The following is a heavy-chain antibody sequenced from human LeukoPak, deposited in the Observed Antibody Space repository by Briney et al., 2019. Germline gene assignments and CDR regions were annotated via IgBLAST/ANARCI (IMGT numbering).Heavy chain of an antibody. J-gene: IGHJ5*01. CDR3: ARVSGNYYRWFDS. CDR1: GFTFSSYA. Sequence: TGGSLRLSCAASGFTFSSYAMHWVRQAPGKGLEWVAVISYDGSNKYYADSVKGRFTISRDNSKNTLYLQMNSLRAEDTAVYYCARVSGNYYRWFDSWGQGTLVTVSS. V-gene: IGHV3-30*04. D-gene: IGHD1-26*01. CDR2: ISYDGSNK.